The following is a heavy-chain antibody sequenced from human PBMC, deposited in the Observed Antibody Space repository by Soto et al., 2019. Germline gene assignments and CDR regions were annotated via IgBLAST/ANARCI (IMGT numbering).Heavy chain of an antibody. J-gene: IGHJ5*02. D-gene: IGHD2-2*01. Sequence: ASVKVSCKASGYTCSSYAMHWVRQAPGQRLEWMGWINAGYGNTKSSQKFQDSVTLSRDTATSTAYMELRSLRSDDTAVYYCARAARYCSSTSCFSFFYWFDPWGQGTLVTVSS. CDR3: ARAARYCSSTSCFSFFYWFDP. CDR1: GYTCSSYA. V-gene: IGHV1-3*01. CDR2: INAGYGNT.